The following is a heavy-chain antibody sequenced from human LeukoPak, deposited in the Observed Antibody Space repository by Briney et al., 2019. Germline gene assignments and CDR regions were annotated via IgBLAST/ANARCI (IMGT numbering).Heavy chain of an antibody. CDR1: GGSISSYY. D-gene: IGHD5-18*01. V-gene: IGHV4-4*09. CDR3: ATIKRGNIYGYFDF. CDR2: MLDTVTT. J-gene: IGHJ4*02. Sequence: PSETLSLTCTVSGGSISSYYWSWIRQPPGKGLGWIGYMLDTVTTKDNPSLKSRFTLSADTSKNQFSLRLTSVTAADTAVYYCATIKRGNIYGYFDFCGQGILGTVSS.